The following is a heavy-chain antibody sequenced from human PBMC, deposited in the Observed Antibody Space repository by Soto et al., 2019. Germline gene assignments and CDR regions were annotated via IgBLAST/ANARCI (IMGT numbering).Heavy chain of an antibody. CDR3: ARAFGGSLYYYGMDV. CDR1: GYTFTGYY. Sequence: ASVRVSCKASGYTFTGYYMHWVRQAPGQGLEWMGWINPNSGGTNYAQKFQGRVTMTRDTSISTAYMELSRLRSDDTAVYYCARAFGGSLYYYGMDVWGQGTTVTVSS. V-gene: IGHV1-2*02. CDR2: INPNSGGT. J-gene: IGHJ6*02. D-gene: IGHD2-15*01.